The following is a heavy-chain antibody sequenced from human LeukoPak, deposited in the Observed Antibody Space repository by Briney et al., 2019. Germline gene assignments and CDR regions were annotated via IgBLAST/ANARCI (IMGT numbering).Heavy chain of an antibody. CDR2: INPNSGGT. J-gene: IGHJ5*02. CDR1: GYTFTGYY. Sequence: ASVKVSCKASGYTFTGYYMHWVRQAPGQGLEWMGWINPNSGGTNYAQKFEGRVTMTRDTSISTAYMELSRLRSDDTAVYYCARDGALRLRYFDWLLMTGWFDPWGQGTLVTVSS. V-gene: IGHV1-2*02. CDR3: ARDGALRLRYFDWLLMTGWFDP. D-gene: IGHD3-9*01.